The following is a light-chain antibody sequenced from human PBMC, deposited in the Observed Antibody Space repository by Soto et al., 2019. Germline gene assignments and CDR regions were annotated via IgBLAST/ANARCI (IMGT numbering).Light chain of an antibody. CDR1: HSVRSN. Sequence: ETVVTQCPVTLSLSPGARATLSCRASHSVRSNLAWYEQRRGQPARLLIYAASTRATGSPGRFSGSGSGTEFTLTIISLQSEDSAVYYCQQYNDWPPLTFGGGTKVDIK. CDR2: AAS. J-gene: IGKJ4*01. CDR3: QQYNDWPPLT. V-gene: IGKV3-15*01.